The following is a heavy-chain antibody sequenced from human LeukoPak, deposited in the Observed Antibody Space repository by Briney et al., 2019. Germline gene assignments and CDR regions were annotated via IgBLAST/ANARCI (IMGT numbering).Heavy chain of an antibody. D-gene: IGHD3-10*01. CDR1: GGSISSSNW. V-gene: IGHV4-4*02. CDR2: IYHSGST. Sequence: SGTLSLTCAVSGGSISSSNWWSWVRQPPGKGLEWIGEIYHSGSTNYNPALKSRVTISVDKSKNQFSLKLRSVTAAETAVYYCARNVLLWFGELLQPAAFDIWGQGTMVTVSS. J-gene: IGHJ3*02. CDR3: ARNVLLWFGELLQPAAFDI.